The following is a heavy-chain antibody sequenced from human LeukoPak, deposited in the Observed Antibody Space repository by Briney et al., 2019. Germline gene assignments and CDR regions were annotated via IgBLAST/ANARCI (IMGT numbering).Heavy chain of an antibody. CDR2: FDPEDGET. V-gene: IGHV1-24*01. Sequence: GASVKVSCKVSGYTLTELSMHWVRQAPGKGLEWMGGFDPEDGETIYAQKFQGRVTMTEDTSTDTAYMELSSLRSEDTAVYYCATDWSVGGTTYYFDYWGQGTLVTVSS. CDR1: GYTLTELS. J-gene: IGHJ4*02. CDR3: ATDWSVGGTTYYFDY. D-gene: IGHD1-1*01.